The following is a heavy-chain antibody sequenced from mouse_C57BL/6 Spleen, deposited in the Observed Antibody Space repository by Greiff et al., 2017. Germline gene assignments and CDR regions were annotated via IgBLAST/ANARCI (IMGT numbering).Heavy chain of an antibody. CDR2: INYDGSST. V-gene: IGHV5-16*01. Sequence: EVKVVESEGGLVQPGSSMKLSCTASGFTFSDYYMAWVRQVPEKGLEWVANINYDGSSTYYLDSLKSRFIISRDNAKNILYLQMSSLKSEDTATYYCARQDYGSSPRFAYWGQGTLVTVSA. D-gene: IGHD1-1*01. CDR1: GFTFSDYY. J-gene: IGHJ3*01. CDR3: ARQDYGSSPRFAY.